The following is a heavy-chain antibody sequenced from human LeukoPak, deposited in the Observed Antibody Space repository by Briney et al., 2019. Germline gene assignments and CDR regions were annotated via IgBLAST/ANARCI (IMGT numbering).Heavy chain of an antibody. D-gene: IGHD3-10*01. Sequence: SETLSLTCTVSGGSISSYYWSWIRQPAGKGLEWIGRIYTSGSTNYNPSLKSRVTMSVDTSKNQFSLKLSSVTAADTAVYYCARDATYYYGSGSTNWFDPWGQGTLVTVTS. CDR2: IYTSGST. CDR1: GGSISSYY. V-gene: IGHV4-4*07. CDR3: ARDATYYYGSGSTNWFDP. J-gene: IGHJ5*02.